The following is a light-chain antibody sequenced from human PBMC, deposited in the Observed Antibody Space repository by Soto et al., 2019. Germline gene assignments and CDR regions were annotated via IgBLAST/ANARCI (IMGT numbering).Light chain of an antibody. CDR3: RQYESSPLT. J-gene: IGKJ4*01. V-gene: IGKV3-20*01. Sequence: EIVLTQSPDTLSLSPGERATLSCRASQSVSSALLAWYQQKPGQAPRLLIYRASTTATGIPERFTGSGSGTDFTLTISRLEPEDFAVYYGRQYESSPLTFGGGTKVDIK. CDR2: RAS. CDR1: QSVSSAL.